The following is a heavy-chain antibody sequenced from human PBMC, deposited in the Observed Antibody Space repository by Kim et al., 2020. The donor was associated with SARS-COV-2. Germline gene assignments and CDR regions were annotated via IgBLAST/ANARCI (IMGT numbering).Heavy chain of an antibody. CDR2: INHSGST. V-gene: IGHV4-34*01. J-gene: IGHJ3*02. CDR1: GGSFSGYY. CDR3: ARLDWPDAFDI. Sequence: SETLSLTCAVYGGSFSGYYWSWIRQPPGKGLEWIGEINHSGSTNYNPSLKSRVTISVDTSKNQFSLKLSSVTAADTAVYYCARLDWPDAFDIWGQGTMVTVSS. D-gene: IGHD3-9*01.